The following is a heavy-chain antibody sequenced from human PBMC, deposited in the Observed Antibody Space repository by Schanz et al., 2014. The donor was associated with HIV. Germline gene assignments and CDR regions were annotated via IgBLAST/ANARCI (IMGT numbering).Heavy chain of an antibody. V-gene: IGHV3-30-3*01. CDR3: ARDPDSSSWGYFDY. J-gene: IGHJ4*02. D-gene: IGHD6-13*01. Sequence: QVQLVESGGGVVQPGRSLRLSCAVSGFTFSDYAMHWVRQAPGKGLEWVALISYDEISKYNTDSVKGRFTISRDNSKNTLYLQMDRLRAEDTAVYYCARDPDSSSWGYFDYWGQGTLVTVSS. CDR1: GFTFSDYA. CDR2: ISYDEISK.